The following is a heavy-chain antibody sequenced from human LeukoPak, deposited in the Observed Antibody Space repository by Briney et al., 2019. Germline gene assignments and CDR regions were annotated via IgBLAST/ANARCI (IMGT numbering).Heavy chain of an antibody. D-gene: IGHD3-10*01. V-gene: IGHV3-20*04. CDR3: ARDGGSVHWFDP. Sequence: PGGSLRLSCAASGFTFDDYGLNWVRQAPGKGLEWVSGFNWNGGRTGYADSVKGRFTISRDNAKNSLYLQMNSLRAEDTALYYCARDGGSVHWFDPWGQGTLVTVSS. CDR2: FNWNGGRT. CDR1: GFTFDDYG. J-gene: IGHJ5*02.